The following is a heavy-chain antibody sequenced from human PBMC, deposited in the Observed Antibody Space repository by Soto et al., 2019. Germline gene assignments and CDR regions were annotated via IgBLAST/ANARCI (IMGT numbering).Heavy chain of an antibody. Sequence: GGSLRLSCAASGFTFSSCAMHWVRQAPGKGLEWVAVISYDGSNKYYADSVKGRFTISRDNSKNTLYLQMNSLRAEDTAVYYCARAVRLGYCSGGSCSGANSGYYGMDVWGQGTTVTVSS. CDR3: ARAVRLGYCSGGSCSGANSGYYGMDV. D-gene: IGHD2-15*01. V-gene: IGHV3-30-3*01. CDR1: GFTFSSCA. J-gene: IGHJ6*02. CDR2: ISYDGSNK.